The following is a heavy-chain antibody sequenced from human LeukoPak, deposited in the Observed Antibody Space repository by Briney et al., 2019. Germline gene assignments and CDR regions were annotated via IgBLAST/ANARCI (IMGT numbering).Heavy chain of an antibody. J-gene: IGHJ3*02. CDR3: AKDGGYSYSYDAFDI. V-gene: IGHV3-21*01. Sequence: GGSLRLSCAASGFTFSSYSMNWVRQAPGKGLEWVSSISSSSSYIYYADSVKGRFTISRDNAKNSLYLQMNSLRAEDTAVYYCAKDGGYSYSYDAFDIWGQGTMVTVSS. D-gene: IGHD5-18*01. CDR1: GFTFSSYS. CDR2: ISSSSSYI.